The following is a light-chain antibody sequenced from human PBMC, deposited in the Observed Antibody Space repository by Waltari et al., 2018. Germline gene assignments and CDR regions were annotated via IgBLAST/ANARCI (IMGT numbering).Light chain of an antibody. CDR2: RAS. Sequence: EIVMTQSPATLSVSPGEGATLYCRASQSINTNLEWYQKKPGQAPRLLIFRASTRAAGIPERFSGSGSGTEFALTISSLQSEDFALYYCQQYHSWLTFGGGTKVEIE. V-gene: IGKV3-15*01. CDR3: QQYHSWLT. J-gene: IGKJ4*01. CDR1: QSINTN.